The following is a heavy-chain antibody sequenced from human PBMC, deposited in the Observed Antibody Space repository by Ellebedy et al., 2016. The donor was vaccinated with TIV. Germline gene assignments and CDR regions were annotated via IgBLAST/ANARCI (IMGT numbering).Heavy chain of an antibody. CDR1: GGSIASSSYN. Sequence: SETLSLTCAVSGGSIASSSYNWGWIRQPPGKGLEWIGSIYSSGSSYYNPSLQSRVTISVDTSKNQLSLKLSSVTAADTAIYFCAIHTFYYGSGSHDSWGQGTLVTVSS. CDR2: IYSSGSS. CDR3: AIHTFYYGSGSHDS. D-gene: IGHD3-10*01. J-gene: IGHJ4*02. V-gene: IGHV4-39*01.